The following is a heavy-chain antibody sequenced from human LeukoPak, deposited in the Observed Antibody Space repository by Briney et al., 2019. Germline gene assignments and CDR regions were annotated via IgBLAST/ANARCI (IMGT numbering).Heavy chain of an antibody. D-gene: IGHD5-18*01. Sequence: PSETLSLTCAVYGGSFSGYYWSWIRQPPGKGLEWIGEINHSGSTNCNPSLKSRVTISVDTSKNQFSLKLSSVTAADTAVYYCARGRIQLWLLTWGQGTLVTVSS. CDR1: GGSFSGYY. CDR3: ARGRIQLWLLT. CDR2: INHSGST. J-gene: IGHJ5*02. V-gene: IGHV4-34*01.